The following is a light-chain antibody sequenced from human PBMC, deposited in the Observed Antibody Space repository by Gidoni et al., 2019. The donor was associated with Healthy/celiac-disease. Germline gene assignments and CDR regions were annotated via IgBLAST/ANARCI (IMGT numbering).Light chain of an antibody. CDR3: MQALQTPLT. V-gene: IGKV2-28*01. Sequence: IVMTKSTHSVPVTPGEPASISCRYSQSLLHSKGYNYLDWYLQKPGQSPQLLIYLGSNRASGVPDRFSGSGSGTDFTLKISRVEAEDVGVYYCMQALQTPLTFGGGTKVEIK. CDR1: QSLLHSKGYNY. J-gene: IGKJ4*01. CDR2: LGS.